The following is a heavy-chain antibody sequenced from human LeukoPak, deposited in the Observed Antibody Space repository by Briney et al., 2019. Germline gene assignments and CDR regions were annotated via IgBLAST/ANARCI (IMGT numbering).Heavy chain of an antibody. CDR2: INSDGSRT. CDR1: GFTFSNAW. CDR3: ARAGSYRFDY. Sequence: GGSLRLSCAASGFTFSNAWMSWVRQAPGMGLEWLSRINSDGSRTDYADSVKGRFTISRDNAKNTLYLQMSSLRDEDTALYFCARAGSYRFDYWGQGTLVTVSS. V-gene: IGHV3-74*01. J-gene: IGHJ4*02. D-gene: IGHD3-16*02.